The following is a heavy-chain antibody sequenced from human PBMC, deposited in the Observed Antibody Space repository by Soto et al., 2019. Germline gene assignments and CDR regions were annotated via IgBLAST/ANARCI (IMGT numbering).Heavy chain of an antibody. J-gene: IGHJ6*02. CDR3: ARDQGITTFGVYSMYYYGMDG. Sequence: QVQLVQSGAEVKKPGASVKVSCKASGYTFTSSGISWVRQAPGQGLEWMGWISSDNGNTNYAQHLQGRVSMTTDTSTSAAYMDQRSLRSDDTAVYYCARDQGITTFGVYSMYYYGMDGWGQGTTVTVSS. CDR2: ISSDNGNT. CDR1: GYTFTSSG. V-gene: IGHV1-18*01. D-gene: IGHD3-3*01.